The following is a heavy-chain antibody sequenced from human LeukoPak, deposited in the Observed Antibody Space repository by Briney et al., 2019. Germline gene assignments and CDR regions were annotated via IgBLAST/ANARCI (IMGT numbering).Heavy chain of an antibody. V-gene: IGHV3-66*01. CDR3: ASRPSGDYPYFGY. CDR1: GFTFSGYA. Sequence: PGGSLRLSCVASGFTFSGYAMSWVRQSPGKGLEWVSLIYSGGDTYYADSVKGRFTISRDNSKNTLYLQMNSLRAEDTAVYYCASRPSGDYPYFGYWGQGTLVTVSS. CDR2: IYSGGDT. D-gene: IGHD4-17*01. J-gene: IGHJ4*02.